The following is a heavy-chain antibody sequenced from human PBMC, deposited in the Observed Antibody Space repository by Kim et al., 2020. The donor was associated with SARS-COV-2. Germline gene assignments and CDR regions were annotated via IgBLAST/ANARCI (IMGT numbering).Heavy chain of an antibody. V-gene: IGHV1-69*02. CDR2: IIPILGIA. J-gene: IGHJ4*02. Sequence: SVKVSCKASGGTFSSYTISWVRQAPGQGLEWMGRIIPILGIANYAQKFQGRVTITADKSTSTAYMELSSLRSEDTAVYYCAVVVVRGVIRRDYWGQGTLVTVSS. CDR1: GGTFSSYT. D-gene: IGHD3-10*01. CDR3: AVVVVRGVIRRDY.